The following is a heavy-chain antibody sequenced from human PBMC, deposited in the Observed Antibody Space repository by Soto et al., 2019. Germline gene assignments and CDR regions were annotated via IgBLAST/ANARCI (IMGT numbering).Heavy chain of an antibody. Sequence: EVQLLESGGGLVQPGESLRLSCAASGFIFNNYAMSWVRQAPGKGLEWVSSISGSGGITYYADSVKGRFTISRDNSKNTLYLQMNNLRAEDTAIYYCAKGELGTDYWGQGTLVNVSS. CDR1: GFIFNNYA. J-gene: IGHJ4*02. CDR3: AKGELGTDY. D-gene: IGHD1-7*01. CDR2: ISGSGGIT. V-gene: IGHV3-23*01.